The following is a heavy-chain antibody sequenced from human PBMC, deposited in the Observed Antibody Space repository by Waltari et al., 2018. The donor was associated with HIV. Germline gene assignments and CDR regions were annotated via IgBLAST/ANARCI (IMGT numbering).Heavy chain of an antibody. CDR3: ARGGGYSSSYYFDY. CDR1: GLTFSSYP. V-gene: IGHV3-30-3*01. CDR2: ISYDGSNK. J-gene: IGHJ4*02. Sequence: QVPLVESGGGVVQPGRSLRPSCAASGLTFSSYPMHWVRQAPGKGLEWVAVISYDGSNKYYADSVKGRFTISRDNSKNTLYLQMNSLRAEDTAVYYCARGGGYSSSYYFDYWGQGTLVTVSS. D-gene: IGHD5-12*01.